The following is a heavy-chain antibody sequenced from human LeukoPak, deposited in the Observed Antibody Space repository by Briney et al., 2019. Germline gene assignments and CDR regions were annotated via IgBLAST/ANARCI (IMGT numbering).Heavy chain of an antibody. J-gene: IGHJ6*03. CDR2: INHSGST. D-gene: IGHD3-10*01. V-gene: IGHV4-34*01. CDR1: GGSFSGYY. Sequence: SETLSLTCAVYGGSFSGYYWSWIRQPPGKGLEWIGEINHSGSTNYNPSPKSRVTISVDTSKNQFSLKLSSVTAADTAVYYCARGSGVRGLLDRANYYYYYYMDVWGKGTTVTVSS. CDR3: ARGSGVRGLLDRANYYYYYYMDV.